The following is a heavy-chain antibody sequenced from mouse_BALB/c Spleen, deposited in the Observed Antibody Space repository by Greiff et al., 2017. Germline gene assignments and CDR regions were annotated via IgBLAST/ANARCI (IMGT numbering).Heavy chain of an antibody. Sequence: VHLVESGAELVRPGTSVKISCKASGYTFTNYWLGWVKQRPGHGLEWIGDIYPGGGYTNYNEKFKGKATLTADTSSSTAYMQLSSLTSEDSAVYFCAMVQNAMDYWGQGTSVTVSS. CDR2: IYPGGGYT. V-gene: IGHV1-63*02. CDR1: GYTFTNYW. J-gene: IGHJ4*01. CDR3: AMVQNAMDY.